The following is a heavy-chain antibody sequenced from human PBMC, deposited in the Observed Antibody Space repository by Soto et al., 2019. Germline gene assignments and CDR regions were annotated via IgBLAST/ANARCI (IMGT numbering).Heavy chain of an antibody. J-gene: IGHJ6*02. CDR1: GGSISSGGYY. Sequence: SETLSLTCTVSGGSISSGGYYWSWIRQHPGKGLEWIGYIYYSGSTYYNPSLKSRVTISVDTSKNQFSLKLSSVTAADTAVYYCARDLAAAGTFYYYGMDVWGQGTTVTVSS. CDR3: ARDLAAAGTFYYYGMDV. V-gene: IGHV4-31*03. CDR2: IYYSGST. D-gene: IGHD6-13*01.